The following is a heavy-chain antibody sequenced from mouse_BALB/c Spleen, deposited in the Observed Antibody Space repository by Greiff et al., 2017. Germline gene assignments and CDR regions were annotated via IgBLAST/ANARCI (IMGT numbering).Heavy chain of an antibody. V-gene: IGHV5-6-3*01. D-gene: IGHD1-1*01. CDR2: INSQGGST. CDR3: ARDYYGSPGY. J-gene: IGHJ2*01. Sequence: EVMLVESGGGLVQPGGSLKLSCAASGFTFSSYGMSWVRQTPDKRLELVATINSQGGSTYYPDSVKGRFTISRDNAKNTLYLQLSSLKSEDTAMYYCARDYYGSPGYWGQGTTLTVSS. CDR1: GFTFSSYG.